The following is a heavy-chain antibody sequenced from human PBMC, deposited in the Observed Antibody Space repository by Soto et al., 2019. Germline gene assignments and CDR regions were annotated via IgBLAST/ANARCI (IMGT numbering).Heavy chain of an antibody. CDR3: ARVERGTVTTVVDAFDI. CDR2: MSHSGGT. D-gene: IGHD1-1*01. Sequence: QVQLQQWGAGLLKPSETLFLTCAVYGGFVSSGSYYWSWIRQPPGKGLEWIGEMSHSGGTHFNPSLKSRVTISVDTSKNQFSLNIYSVTAADTALYYCARVERGTVTTVVDAFDIWGPGTMVTVSS. J-gene: IGHJ3*02. V-gene: IGHV4-34*01. CDR1: GGFVSSGSYY.